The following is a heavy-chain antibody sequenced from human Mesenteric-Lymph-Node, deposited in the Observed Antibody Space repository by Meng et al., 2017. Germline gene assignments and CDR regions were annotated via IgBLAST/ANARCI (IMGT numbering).Heavy chain of an antibody. CDR3: ARDICGGDCYSSGIDY. CDR1: GFTFSSYT. D-gene: IGHD2-21*02. Sequence: GESLKISCAASGFTFSSYTMNWVRQAPGKGLEWVSSISISSSYIYYADSVKGRFTISRDNAKNSLYLQMNGLRAEDTALYYCARDICGGDCYSSGIDYWGQGTLVTVSS. J-gene: IGHJ4*02. CDR2: ISISSSYI. V-gene: IGHV3-21*01.